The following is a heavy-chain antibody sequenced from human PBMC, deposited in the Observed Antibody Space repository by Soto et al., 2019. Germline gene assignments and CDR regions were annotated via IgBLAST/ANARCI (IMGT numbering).Heavy chain of an antibody. Sequence: TSETLSLTCAVSGGSISSSNWWSWVRQPPGKGLEWIGEIYHSGSTNYNPSLKSRVTISVDKSKNQFSLKLSSVTAADTAVYYCAREGVGATVTGFDYWGQGTLVTVS. D-gene: IGHD1-26*01. CDR3: AREGVGATVTGFDY. J-gene: IGHJ4*02. CDR1: GGSISSSNW. CDR2: IYHSGST. V-gene: IGHV4-4*02.